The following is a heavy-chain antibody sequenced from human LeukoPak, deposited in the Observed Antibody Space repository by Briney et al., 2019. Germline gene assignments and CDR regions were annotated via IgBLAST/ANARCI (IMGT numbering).Heavy chain of an antibody. CDR1: GGSFSGYY. D-gene: IGHD2-2*01. V-gene: IGHV4-34*01. CDR2: INHSGST. Sequence: SETLSLTCAVYGGSFSGYYWSWIRQPPGKGLEWIGEINHSGSTNYNPSLKSRVTISVDTSKNQFSLKLSSVTAADTAVYYCARGDCSSTSCATKPPQQNWFDPWGQGTLVTVSS. J-gene: IGHJ5*02. CDR3: ARGDCSSTSCATKPPQQNWFDP.